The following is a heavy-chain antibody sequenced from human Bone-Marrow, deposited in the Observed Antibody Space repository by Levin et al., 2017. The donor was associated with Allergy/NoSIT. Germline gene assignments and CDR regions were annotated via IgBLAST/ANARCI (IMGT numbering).Heavy chain of an antibody. J-gene: IGHJ6*02. D-gene: IGHD7-27*01. V-gene: IGHV4-59*01. CDR1: GGSISSYY. CDR2: IYYSGST. Sequence: SETLSLTCTVSGGSISSYYWSWIRQPPGKGLEWIGYIYYSGSTNYNPSLKSRVTISVDTSKNQFSLKLSSVTAADTAVYYCARTKILTGDPFYYYGMDGWGQGTTVTVSS. CDR3: ARTKILTGDPFYYYGMDG.